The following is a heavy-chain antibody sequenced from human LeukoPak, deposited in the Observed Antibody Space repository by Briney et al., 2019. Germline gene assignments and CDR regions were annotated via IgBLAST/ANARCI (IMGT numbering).Heavy chain of an antibody. J-gene: IGHJ4*02. CDR1: GYTFTSYD. D-gene: IGHD2-15*01. V-gene: IGHV1-8*01. CDR3: ARGSWRDCSGGSCSHYFDY. Sequence: ASVKVSCKASGYTFTSYDINWVRQATGQGLEWMGWMNPNSSNIGYAQKFQGRVTMTRNTSISTAYMELSSLRSEDTAVYYCARGSWRDCSGGSCSHYFDYWGQGTLVTVSS. CDR2: MNPNSSNI.